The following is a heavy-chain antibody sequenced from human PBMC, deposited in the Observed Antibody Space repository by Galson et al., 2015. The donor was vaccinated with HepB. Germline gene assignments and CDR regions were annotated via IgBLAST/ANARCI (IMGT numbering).Heavy chain of an antibody. J-gene: IGHJ3*01. CDR1: GFKFYNYA. CDR2: IRSNGDDT. Sequence: SLRLSCSASGFKFYNYAMHWLRQAPGKRLEYVSTIRSNGDDTWYADSVKGRFTISGDNSKNTLYVQMSTLRPEDTAVYYCSSDAFDVWGQGTMVIVSS. V-gene: IGHV3-64*05. CDR3: SSDAFDV.